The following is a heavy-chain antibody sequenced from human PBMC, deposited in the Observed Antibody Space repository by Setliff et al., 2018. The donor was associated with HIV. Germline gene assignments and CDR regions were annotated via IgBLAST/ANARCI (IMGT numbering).Heavy chain of an antibody. CDR3: ARGGGYYAPLVY. V-gene: IGHV4-34*01. Sequence: PSETLSLTCAVYGGSFSGYYRSWIRQPPGKGLEWIGEINHSGSTNYNPSLRSRVTISVDSSKNQFSLKLSSVTAADTAVYYCARGGGYYAPLVYWGQGTLVTVSS. D-gene: IGHD3-22*01. J-gene: IGHJ4*02. CDR1: GGSFSGYY. CDR2: INHSGST.